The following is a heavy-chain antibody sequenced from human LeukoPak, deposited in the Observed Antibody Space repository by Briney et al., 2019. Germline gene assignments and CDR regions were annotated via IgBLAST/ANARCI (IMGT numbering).Heavy chain of an antibody. CDR2: IHYSGST. V-gene: IGHV4-59*01. Sequence: SETLSLTCTVSGGSISSYYWSWIRQPPGKGLVWIGYIHYSGSTNYNPSLKSRVTISVDTSKNQFSLKLSSVTAADTAVYYCARVSWFPGTSYYYMDVWGKGTTVTVSS. CDR3: ARVSWFPGTSYYYMDV. CDR1: GGSISSYY. J-gene: IGHJ6*03. D-gene: IGHD1-1*01.